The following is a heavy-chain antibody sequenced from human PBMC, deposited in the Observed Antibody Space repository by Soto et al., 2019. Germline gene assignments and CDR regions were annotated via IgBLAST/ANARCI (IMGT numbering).Heavy chain of an antibody. CDR3: AREDGTRLNDAFDI. D-gene: IGHD1-1*01. J-gene: IGHJ3*02. CDR1: GFTVSSNY. CDR2: IYSGGST. Sequence: EVQLVESGGGLVQPGGSLRLSCAASGFTVSSNYMSWVRQAPGKGLEWVSVIYSGGSTYYADSVKGRFTISRDNSKNTLYLQMNSLRAEDTAVYYCAREDGTRLNDAFDIWGQGTMVTVSS. V-gene: IGHV3-66*01.